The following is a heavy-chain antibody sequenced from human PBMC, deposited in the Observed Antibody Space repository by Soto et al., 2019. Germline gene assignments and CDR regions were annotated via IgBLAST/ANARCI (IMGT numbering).Heavy chain of an antibody. CDR1: GFAFSNAW. CDR2: IKSKGHGGTT. V-gene: IGHV3-15*07. D-gene: IGHD3-22*01. CDR3: TTDSYTSVIVVRFDY. J-gene: IGHJ4*01. Sequence: TGGSLRLSCAASGFAFSNAWINWVRQAPGKGLEWVGRIKSKGHGGTTDFAAPVRGRFAISRDDSRNLVYMQMNSLNTEDTAVYYCTTDSYTSVIVVRFDYWGHGTLVTSPQ.